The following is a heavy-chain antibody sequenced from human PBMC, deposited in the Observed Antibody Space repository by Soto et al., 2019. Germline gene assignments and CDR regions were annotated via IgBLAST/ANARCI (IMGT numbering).Heavy chain of an antibody. CDR1: GGSISSYY. V-gene: IGHV4-59*01. D-gene: IGHD3-22*01. CDR3: ARGEYYYDSSGYLFDH. Sequence: SETLSLTCIVSGGSISSYYWSWIRQPPGKGLEWIGYIYYSGSTNYNPSLKSRVTISVDTSKNQFSLKLSSVTAADTAVYYCARGEYYYDSSGYLFDHWGQGTLVTVS. CDR2: IYYSGST. J-gene: IGHJ4*02.